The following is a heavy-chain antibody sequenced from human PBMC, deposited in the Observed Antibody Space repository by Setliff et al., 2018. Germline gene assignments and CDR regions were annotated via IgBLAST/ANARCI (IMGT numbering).Heavy chain of an antibody. J-gene: IGHJ5*02. CDR3: TRHPYYYGSGTYLDNNNRWFDP. CDR1: GYSFSTCW. V-gene: IGHV5-51*01. Sequence: GESLTISCKGSGYSFSTCWIGWVRQMPGKVLEWMGIIYPGDSITRYSPSFQGQVTISVDNSINTAYLQWRSLRASDTAIYYCTRHPYYYGSGTYLDNNNRWFDPWGQGTLVTVSS. CDR2: IYPGDSIT. D-gene: IGHD3-10*01.